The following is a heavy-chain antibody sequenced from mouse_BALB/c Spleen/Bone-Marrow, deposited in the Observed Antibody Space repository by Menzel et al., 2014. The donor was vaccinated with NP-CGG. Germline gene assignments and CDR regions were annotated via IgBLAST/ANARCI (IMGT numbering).Heavy chain of an antibody. CDR3: AVYDGYDMDY. D-gene: IGHD2-3*01. Sequence: VHLVESGAELVKPGASVKLSCTASGFNIKDTYMYWVKQRPEQGLEWIGKVDPANGNTKYDPKFQGKATITADTSSNTAFLQISSLTSEDAAVYCGAVYDGYDMDYWGQGTSVTVSS. CDR2: VDPANGNT. J-gene: IGHJ4*01. CDR1: GFNIKDTY. V-gene: IGHV14-3*02.